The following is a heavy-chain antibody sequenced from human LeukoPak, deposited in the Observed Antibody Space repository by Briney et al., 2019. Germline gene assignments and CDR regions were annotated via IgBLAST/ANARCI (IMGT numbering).Heavy chain of an antibody. D-gene: IGHD6-13*01. Sequence: PGGSLRLSCAASGFTFSSYAMHWVRQAPGKGLEWVSGISWNSGSIGYADAVKGRFTISRDNAKNSLYLQMNSLRAEDTALYYCAKDMGWSSSSWPTIDYWGQGTLVTVSS. CDR3: AKDMGWSSSSWPTIDY. J-gene: IGHJ4*02. CDR2: ISWNSGSI. V-gene: IGHV3-9*01. CDR1: GFTFSSYA.